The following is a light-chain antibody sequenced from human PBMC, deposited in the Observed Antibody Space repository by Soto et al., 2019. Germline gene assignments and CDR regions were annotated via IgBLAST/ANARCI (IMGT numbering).Light chain of an antibody. V-gene: IGLV2-14*01. CDR1: ISDVGGYNY. Sequence: QSALTQPASVSGSPGQSITISCTGTISDVGGYNYVSWYQHHPGKAPKLMIYEVTNRPSGVSNRFSGSKSGNTASLTISGLQAEDEADYYCNSYTSSRNLVFGGGTQLTVL. CDR3: NSYTSSRNLV. J-gene: IGLJ2*01. CDR2: EVT.